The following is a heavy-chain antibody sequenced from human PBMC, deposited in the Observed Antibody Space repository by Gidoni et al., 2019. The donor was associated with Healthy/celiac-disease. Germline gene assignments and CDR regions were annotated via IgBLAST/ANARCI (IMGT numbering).Heavy chain of an antibody. CDR2: IYYSGST. Sequence: QLQLQESGPGLVKPSETLSLTCTVSGGPISSSSYYWGWIRQPPGKGLAWIGSIYYSGSTYYNPSLKSRVTISVDTSKNQFSLKLSSVTAADTAVYYCARHRGYSYGYFDYWGQGTLVTVSS. CDR1: GGPISSSSYY. D-gene: IGHD5-18*01. CDR3: ARHRGYSYGYFDY. V-gene: IGHV4-39*01. J-gene: IGHJ4*02.